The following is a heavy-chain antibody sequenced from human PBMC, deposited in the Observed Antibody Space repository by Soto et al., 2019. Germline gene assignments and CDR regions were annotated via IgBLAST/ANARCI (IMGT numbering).Heavy chain of an antibody. CDR1: GASISSRDYY. V-gene: IGHV4-39*01. CDR3: GRVMIGTSRHTDADY. Sequence: SETLSLTCSVSGASISSRDYYWGWIRQTPGKGLEWIGNIDYNGVTYYNPSLKSRVTVSKDTSKNQFSLKVASVTAADTAIYYCGRVMIGTSRHTDADYWGQGTQVTVSS. J-gene: IGHJ4*02. D-gene: IGHD2-2*01. CDR2: IDYNGVT.